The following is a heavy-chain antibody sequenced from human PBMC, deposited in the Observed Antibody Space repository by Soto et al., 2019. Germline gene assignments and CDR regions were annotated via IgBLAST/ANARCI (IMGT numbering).Heavy chain of an antibody. CDR2: ISYDGSNK. D-gene: IGHD6-19*01. Sequence: TGGSLRLSCAASGFTFSSYAMHWVRQAPGKGLEWVAVISYDGSNKYYADSVKGRFTISRDNSKNTLYLQMNSLRAEDTAVYYCARDRRYSSGWYYFDYWGQGTPVTVSS. J-gene: IGHJ4*02. CDR3: ARDRRYSSGWYYFDY. CDR1: GFTFSSYA. V-gene: IGHV3-30-3*01.